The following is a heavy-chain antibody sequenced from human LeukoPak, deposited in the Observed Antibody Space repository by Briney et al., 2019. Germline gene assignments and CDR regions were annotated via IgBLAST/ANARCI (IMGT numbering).Heavy chain of an antibody. V-gene: IGHV4-59*01. D-gene: IGHD5-12*01. CDR3: ARSKGHSGYDENFDY. Sequence: PSETLSLTCTVSGGSISIYYWSWIRQPPGKGLEWIGYIYNSGSTIYNPSLKSRVTISVDTSKNQLSLKLSSVTAADTAVYYCARSKGHSGYDENFDYWGQGTLVTVSS. J-gene: IGHJ4*02. CDR1: GGSISIYY. CDR2: IYNSGST.